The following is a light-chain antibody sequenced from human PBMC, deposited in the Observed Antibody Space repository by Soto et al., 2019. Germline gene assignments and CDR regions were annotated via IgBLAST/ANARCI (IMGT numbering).Light chain of an antibody. V-gene: IGKV3-20*01. CDR3: QQYGSSPWT. Sequence: EIVLTQSPGTLSLSPGERATLSYRASQSVSSSYLAWYQQKPGQAPRLLIYGASSRATGIPDRFSGRGSGTDFTLTISRLEPEDFAVYYFQQYGSSPWTFGQGTKVDIK. CDR1: QSVSSSY. J-gene: IGKJ1*01. CDR2: GAS.